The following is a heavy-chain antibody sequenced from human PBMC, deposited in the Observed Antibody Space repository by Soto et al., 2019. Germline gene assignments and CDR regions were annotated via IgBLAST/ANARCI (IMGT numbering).Heavy chain of an antibody. CDR3: SKDLGWGSYRSGG. D-gene: IGHD3-16*02. J-gene: IGHJ4*02. CDR1: GFTFSSYA. Sequence: EVQLLESGGGLVQPGGSLRLSCAASGFTFSSYAMSWVRQAPGKGLEWVSAISGSGGSTYYADSVKGRFTISRDNSKNTLDLQMNSRRAEDTAVYYCSKDLGWGSYRSGGWGQGTLVTVSS. CDR2: ISGSGGST. V-gene: IGHV3-23*01.